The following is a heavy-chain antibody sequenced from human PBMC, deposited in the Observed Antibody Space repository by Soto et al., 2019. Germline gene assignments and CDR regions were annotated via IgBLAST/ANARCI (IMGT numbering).Heavy chain of an antibody. CDR1: GGSISSGGYS. J-gene: IGHJ6*02. CDR2: IYHSGST. Sequence: QLQLQESGSGLVKPSQTLSLTCAVSGGSISSGGYSWSSIRQPPGKGLEWIGYIYHSGSTYYNPSLKSRVTISVDRSKNQFSLTLSSVTAADTAVYYCARARFGEYGMDVWGQGTTVTVSS. V-gene: IGHV4-30-2*01. CDR3: ARARFGEYGMDV. D-gene: IGHD3-10*01.